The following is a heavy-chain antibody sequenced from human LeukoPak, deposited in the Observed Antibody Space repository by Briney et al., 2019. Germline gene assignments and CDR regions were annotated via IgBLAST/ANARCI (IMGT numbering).Heavy chain of an antibody. V-gene: IGHV4-34*01. CDR2: INHSGST. D-gene: IGHD4-17*01. CDR1: GGSFSGYY. CDR3: ARSSRSTVTTPGY. J-gene: IGHJ4*02. Sequence: SKTLSLTCAVYGGSFSGYYWSWIRQPPGKGLEWIGEINHSGSTNYNPSLKSRVTISVDTSKNQFSLKLSSVTAADTAVYYCARSSRSTVTTPGYWGQGTLVTVSS.